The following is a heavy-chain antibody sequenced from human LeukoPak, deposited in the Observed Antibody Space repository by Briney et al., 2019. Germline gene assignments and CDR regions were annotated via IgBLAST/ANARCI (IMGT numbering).Heavy chain of an antibody. Sequence: SETLSLTCAVYGGSFSGYYWSWIRQPPGKGLEWIGEINHSGSTNYNPSLKSRVTISVDTSKNQFSLKLSSVTAADTAVYYCARAGYYDYVWGSYRYRFDYWGQGTLVTVSS. CDR3: ARAGYYDYVWGSYRYRFDY. J-gene: IGHJ4*02. CDR2: INHSGST. CDR1: GGSFSGYY. D-gene: IGHD3-16*02. V-gene: IGHV4-34*01.